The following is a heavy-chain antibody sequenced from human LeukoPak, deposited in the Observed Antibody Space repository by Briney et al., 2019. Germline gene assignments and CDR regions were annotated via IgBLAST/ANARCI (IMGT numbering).Heavy chain of an antibody. CDR3: ASVSSGPPY. D-gene: IGHD6-19*01. J-gene: IGHJ4*02. CDR1: GFTFSSYS. V-gene: IGHV3-21*01. CDR2: ISSSSSYI. Sequence: GGSLRLSCAASGFTFSSYSMNWVRQAPGKGLESVSSISSSSSYIYYADSVKGRFTISRDNAKNTLYLQMNSLRAEDTAVYYCASVSSGPPYWGQGTLVTVSS.